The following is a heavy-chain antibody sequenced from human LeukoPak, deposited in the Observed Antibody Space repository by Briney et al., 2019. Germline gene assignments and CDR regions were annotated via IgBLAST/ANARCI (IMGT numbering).Heavy chain of an antibody. J-gene: IGHJ6*02. CDR3: ARDERWFGEFDYYGMDV. D-gene: IGHD3-10*01. V-gene: IGHV3-30*03. CDR1: GFTFSSYG. Sequence: GGSLRLSCAASGFTFSSYGMHWVRQAPGKGLEWVAVISYDGSNKYYADSVKGRFTISRDNSKNTLYLQMNSLRAEDTAVYYCARDERWFGEFDYYGMDVWGQGTTVTVSS. CDR2: ISYDGSNK.